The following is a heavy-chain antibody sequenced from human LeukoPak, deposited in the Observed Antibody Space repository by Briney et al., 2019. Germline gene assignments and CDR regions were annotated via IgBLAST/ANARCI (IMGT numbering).Heavy chain of an antibody. J-gene: IGHJ4*02. Sequence: GGSLRLSCAGFGFTFSSYEMNWVRQAPGKGLEWISYISSTGSAIYYADSVKGRFTISRDNAKNSLYLQMNSPRAEDTAVYYCPRVFSYYTYSFDYWGQGTLVTVSS. V-gene: IGHV3-48*03. CDR3: PRVFSYYTYSFDY. CDR1: GFTFSSYE. D-gene: IGHD3-22*01. CDR2: ISSTGSAI.